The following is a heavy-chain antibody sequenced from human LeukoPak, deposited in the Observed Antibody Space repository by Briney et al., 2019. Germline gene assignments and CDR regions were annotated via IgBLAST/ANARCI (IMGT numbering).Heavy chain of an antibody. D-gene: IGHD3-10*01. CDR3: AKSNGYGLIDI. CDR2: VYHVGTT. V-gene: IGHV4-38-2*02. Sequence: SETLSLTCTVSGYSINNGYYWGWIRQPPGKGLEWIGVYHVGTTDYNPSLRSRVTISVDGSKNQMSLTLSSVAAEDTAVYYCAKSNGYGLIDIWGQGTMVTVSS. CDR1: GYSINNGYY. J-gene: IGHJ3*02.